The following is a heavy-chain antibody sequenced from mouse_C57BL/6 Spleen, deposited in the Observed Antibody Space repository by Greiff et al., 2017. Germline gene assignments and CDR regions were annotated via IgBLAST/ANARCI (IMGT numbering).Heavy chain of an antibody. CDR3: GRRVVASPLGYFDY. J-gene: IGHJ2*01. V-gene: IGHV1-80*01. CDR1: GYAFSSYW. Sequence: VQLQESGAELVKPGASVKISCKASGYAFSSYWMNWVKQRPGKGLEWIGQIYPGDGDTNYNGKFKGKATLTADKSCSTAYMQLSRLTSEDSAVYFCGRRVVASPLGYFDYWGQGTTLTVSS. CDR2: IYPGDGDT. D-gene: IGHD1-1*01.